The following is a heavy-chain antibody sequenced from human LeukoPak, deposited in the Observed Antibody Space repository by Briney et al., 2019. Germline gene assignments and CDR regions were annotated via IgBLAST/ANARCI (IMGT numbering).Heavy chain of an antibody. CDR2: IRYNGNNQ. D-gene: IGHD3-10*01. CDR3: ARAYGSGSYYDY. J-gene: IGHJ4*02. V-gene: IGHV3-30*02. CDR1: GFTFNNYG. Sequence: GGSLRLSCAASGFTFNNYGMHWVRQAPGKGLEWVAFIRYNGNNQYYADSVKGRFTISRDNSKNTLYLQMGSLRAEDMAVYYCARAYGSGSYYDYWGQGTLVTVSS.